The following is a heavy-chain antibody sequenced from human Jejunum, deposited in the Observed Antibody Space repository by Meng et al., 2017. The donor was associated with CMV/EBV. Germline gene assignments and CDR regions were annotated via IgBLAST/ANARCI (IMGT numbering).Heavy chain of an antibody. CDR2: IFTSGSS. V-gene: IGHV4-4*07. Sequence: QVRVEVSGPGLVMASQTLSLILGVSGGSVCSHYWSWLRQSAGKGLEWIGRIFTSGSSDYNPSLKSPVTLSVDPSSKKVFLSLTSVTAPASAVYYWAGAEKGRTADPWGQGILVTVSS. CDR1: GGSVCSHY. CDR3: AGAEKGRTADP. J-gene: IGHJ5*02.